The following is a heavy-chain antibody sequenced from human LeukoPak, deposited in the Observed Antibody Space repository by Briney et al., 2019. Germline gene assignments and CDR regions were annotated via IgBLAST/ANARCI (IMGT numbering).Heavy chain of an antibody. Sequence: GGSPRLSCAASGFTFSSYSMNWVRQAPGKGLEWVSSISSSSSYIYYADSVKGRFTISRDNAKNSLYLQMNSLRAEDTAVYYCARDGKGIAAAGTYFDYWGQGTLVTVSS. V-gene: IGHV3-21*01. CDR3: ARDGKGIAAAGTYFDY. CDR1: GFTFSSYS. J-gene: IGHJ4*02. CDR2: ISSSSSYI. D-gene: IGHD6-13*01.